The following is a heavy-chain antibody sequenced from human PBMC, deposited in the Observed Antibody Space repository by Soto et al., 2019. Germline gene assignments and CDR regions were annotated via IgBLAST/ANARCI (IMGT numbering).Heavy chain of an antibody. V-gene: IGHV1-46*03. CDR1: GYTFTSNF. Sequence: QVQLVQSGAEVKKPGASVKVSCQASGYTFTSNFIHWVRQAPGQGLEWMGEINPRAGSTTYAQKFPGRLTVTRDTSTSTVYMNLSSLTSDDTAVYYCPRLRLLQGAFDVWGQGTMVTVSS. D-gene: IGHD4-4*01. J-gene: IGHJ3*01. CDR3: PRLRLLQGAFDV. CDR2: INPRAGST.